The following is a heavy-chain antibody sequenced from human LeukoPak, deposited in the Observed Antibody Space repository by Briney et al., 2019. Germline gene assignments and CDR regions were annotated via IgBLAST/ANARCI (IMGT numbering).Heavy chain of an antibody. CDR2: IYYSGTT. J-gene: IGHJ4*02. V-gene: IGHV4-39*01. Sequence: SETLSLTRTVSGGSISSSNYHWGWIRQPPGRGLEWIGTIYYSGTTHYNPSLKSRVTISVDTSKNQFSLKLSSMTAADTAVYYCARLTVGATGVDCWGQGTLVTVSS. D-gene: IGHD1-26*01. CDR1: GGSISSSNYH. CDR3: ARLTVGATGVDC.